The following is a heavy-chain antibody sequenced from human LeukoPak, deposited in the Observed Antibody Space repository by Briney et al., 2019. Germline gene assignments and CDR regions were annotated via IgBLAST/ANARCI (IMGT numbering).Heavy chain of an antibody. J-gene: IGHJ4*02. CDR2: IYYSGST. D-gene: IGHD3-10*01. CDR3: ARRLWFGEPQGDY. CDR1: GGSISSSSYY. V-gene: IGHV4-39*01. Sequence: PSETLSLTCTVSGGSISSSSYYWGWIRQPPGKGLEWIGSIYYSGSTYYNPSLKSRVTISVDTSKDQFSLKLSSVTAADTAVYYCARRLWFGEPQGDYWGQGTLVTVSS.